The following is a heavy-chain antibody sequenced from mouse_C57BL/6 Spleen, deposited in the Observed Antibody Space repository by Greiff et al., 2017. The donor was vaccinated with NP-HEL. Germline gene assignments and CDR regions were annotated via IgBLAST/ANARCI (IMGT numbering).Heavy chain of an antibody. CDR2: IDPENGDT. CDR1: GFNIKDDY. V-gene: IGHV14-4*01. Sequence: EVQRVESGAELVRPGASVKLSCTASGFNIKDDYMHWVKQRPEQGLEWIGWIDPENGDTEYASKFQGKATITADTSSNTAYLQLSSLTSEDTAVYYCTRGNYFDYWGQGTTLTVSS. CDR3: TRGNYFDY. J-gene: IGHJ2*01.